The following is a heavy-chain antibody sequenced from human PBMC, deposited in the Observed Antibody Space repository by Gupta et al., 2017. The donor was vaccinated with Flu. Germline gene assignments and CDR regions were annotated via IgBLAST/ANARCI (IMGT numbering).Heavy chain of an antibody. CDR3: ARNRGWEQFDY. CDR2: INQDGSTK. CDR1: GFTFSAAW. J-gene: IGHJ4*02. Sequence: EVQLVESGGGLVQPGGSVRLSCAASGFTFSAAWMNWVRQAPGKGLEWVANINQDGSTKNYVDSLKGRFTVSRDNAKNSLYLQMDSLRAEDTAVYFCARNRGWEQFDYWGQGTLVTVSS. D-gene: IGHD5-24*01. V-gene: IGHV3-7*01.